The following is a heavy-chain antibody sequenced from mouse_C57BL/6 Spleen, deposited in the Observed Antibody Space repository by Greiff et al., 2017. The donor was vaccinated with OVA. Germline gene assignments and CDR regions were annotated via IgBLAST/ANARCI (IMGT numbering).Heavy chain of an antibody. D-gene: IGHD3-2*02. V-gene: IGHV14-4*01. CDR2: IDPENGDT. CDR1: GFNIKDDY. J-gene: IGHJ3*01. CDR3: TLDSSGYSFAY. Sequence: EVKLQESGAELVRPGASVKLSCTASGFNIKDDYMHWVKQRPEQGLEWIGWIDPENGDTEYASKFQGKATITADTSSNTAYLQLSSLTSEDTAVYYCTLDSSGYSFAYWGQGTLVTVSA.